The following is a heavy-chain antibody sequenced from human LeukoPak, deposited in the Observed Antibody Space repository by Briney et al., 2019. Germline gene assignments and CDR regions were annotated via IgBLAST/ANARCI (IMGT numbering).Heavy chain of an antibody. V-gene: IGHV1-2*02. CDR2: INPNSGGT. CDR1: GYTFTGYY. Sequence: ASVKVSCKASGYTFTGYYMHWVRQAPGQGFEGMRWINPNSGGTDYAQKFQGRVTMTRDTSISTAYMELSRLRSDDTAVYYCARGELAYCSSTSCYHYSYYYMDVWGKGTTVTVSS. CDR3: ARGELAYCSSTSCYHYSYYYMDV. D-gene: IGHD2-2*01. J-gene: IGHJ6*03.